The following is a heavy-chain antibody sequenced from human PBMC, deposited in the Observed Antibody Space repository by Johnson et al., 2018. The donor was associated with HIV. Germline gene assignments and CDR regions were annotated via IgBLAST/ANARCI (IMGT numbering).Heavy chain of an antibody. J-gene: IGHJ3*02. CDR1: GFTFSSYA. CDR2: ISYDGSNK. CDR3: ARDQDWGYYDSTAFDI. V-gene: IGHV3-30*04. D-gene: IGHD3-22*01. Sequence: QVQLVESGGGLVQPGGSLRLSCAASGFTFSSYAMHWVRQAPGKGLEWVAIISYDGSNKYYADSVKGRFTISRGNSKNTVYLQMSSLRAGETAVYHCARDQDWGYYDSTAFDIWGQGTMVTVSS.